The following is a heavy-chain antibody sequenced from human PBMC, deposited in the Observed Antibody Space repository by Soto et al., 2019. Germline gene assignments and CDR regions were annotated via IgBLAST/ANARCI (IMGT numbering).Heavy chain of an antibody. CDR2: ISAYNGNT. CDR1: GYTFTSYG. V-gene: IGHV1-18*01. Sequence: ASVKVSCKASGYTFTSYGISWVRQAPGQGLEWMGWISAYNGNTNYAQKLQGRVTMTTDTSTSTAYMELRSLRSDDTAVYYCARDIPQIQLWYSPFPVDYWGQGTLVTVSS. J-gene: IGHJ4*02. CDR3: ARDIPQIQLWYSPFPVDY. D-gene: IGHD5-18*01.